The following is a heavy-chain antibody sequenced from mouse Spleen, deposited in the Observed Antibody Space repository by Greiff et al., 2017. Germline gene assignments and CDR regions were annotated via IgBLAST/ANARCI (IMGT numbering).Heavy chain of an antibody. CDR2: IDPSDSYT. CDR3: ARQGYGSSYYWYFDV. Sequence: QVQLQQPGAELVKPGASVKLSCKASGYTFTSYWMQWVKQRPGQGLEWIGEIDPSDSYTNYNQKFKGKATLTVDTSSSTAYMQLSSLTSEDSAVYYCARQGYGSSYYWYFDVWGTGTTVTVSS. V-gene: IGHV1-50*01. J-gene: IGHJ1*03. CDR1: GYTFTSYW. D-gene: IGHD1-1*01.